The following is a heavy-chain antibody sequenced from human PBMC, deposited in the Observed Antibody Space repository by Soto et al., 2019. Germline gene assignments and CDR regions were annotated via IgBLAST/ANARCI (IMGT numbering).Heavy chain of an antibody. V-gene: IGHV3-30-3*01. D-gene: IGHD2-2*01. CDR1: GFTFSSYA. J-gene: IGHJ6*02. Sequence: GGSLRLSCAVSGFTFSSYAMHWVRQTPGKGLEWVAVISFDGTNKYYADSVKGRFTISRDNPKNTLHLQMNSLRAEDAAVYYCAREYCSNTSCYVTYYYYYGMDVWGQGTTVTVSS. CDR3: AREYCSNTSCYVTYYYYYGMDV. CDR2: ISFDGTNK.